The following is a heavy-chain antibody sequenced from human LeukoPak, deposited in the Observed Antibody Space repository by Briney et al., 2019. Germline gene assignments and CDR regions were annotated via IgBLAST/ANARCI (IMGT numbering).Heavy chain of an antibody. J-gene: IGHJ5*02. CDR2: IYTSGST. Sequence: PSETLSLTCTVSGGSISSYYWSWIRQPPGKGLEWIGYIYTSGSTNYNPSLKSRVTISIDTSKNQFSLKLSSVTAADTAVYYCARLHDYGDYKWYSSFAPWGKGTLVTFSP. V-gene: IGHV4-4*09. CDR3: ARLHDYGDYKWYSSFAP. D-gene: IGHD4-17*01. CDR1: GGSISSYY.